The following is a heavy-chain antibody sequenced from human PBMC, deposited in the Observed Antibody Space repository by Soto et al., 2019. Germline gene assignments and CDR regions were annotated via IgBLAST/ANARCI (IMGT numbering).Heavy chain of an antibody. J-gene: IGHJ6*02. V-gene: IGHV4-4*02. D-gene: IGHD3-16*01. CDR1: GDSITNNHR. CDR2: IHHTGIA. Sequence: SETLSLTCTVYGDSITNNHRWSCVRQPPGNGPELIGEIHHTGIANYNPSLESRVAFSVDKSKNQFSLSLTSVTAADTAVYYCVSKLGPYYYGLDVWGQGTTVTVSS. CDR3: VSKLGPYYYGLDV.